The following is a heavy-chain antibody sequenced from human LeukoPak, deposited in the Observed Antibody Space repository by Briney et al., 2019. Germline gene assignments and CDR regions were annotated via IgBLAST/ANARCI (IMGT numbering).Heavy chain of an antibody. CDR3: ARLDGLTMIVVTPFDY. J-gene: IGHJ4*02. Sequence: GGSMRLSCAASGFMFSSYGMHWVRQAPGKGLEWLAVISYDGSDKHYADSVKGRFIISRDNAKNSLYLQMNSLRAEDTAVYYCARLDGLTMIVVTPFDYWGQGTLVTVSS. CDR1: GFMFSSYG. CDR2: ISYDGSDK. D-gene: IGHD3-22*01. V-gene: IGHV3-30*03.